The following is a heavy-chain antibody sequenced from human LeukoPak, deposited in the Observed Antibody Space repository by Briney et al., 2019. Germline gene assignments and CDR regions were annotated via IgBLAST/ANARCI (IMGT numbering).Heavy chain of an antibody. CDR2: IWYDGSNK. CDR3: ARDQEKETGTGAFDI. V-gene: IGHV3-33*01. J-gene: IGHJ3*02. D-gene: IGHD3-9*01. CDR1: GFTFSSYG. Sequence: GGSLRLSCAACGFTFSSYGKHWVRDARGKGLEWVAVIWYDGSNKYYADSVKGRFTISRDNSKNTLYLQMNSLRAEDTAVYYCARDQEKETGTGAFDIWGQGTMVTVSS.